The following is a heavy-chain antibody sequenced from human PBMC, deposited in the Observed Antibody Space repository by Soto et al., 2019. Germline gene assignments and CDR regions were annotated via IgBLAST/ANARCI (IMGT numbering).Heavy chain of an antibody. CDR3: AREGSSSGPDYEY. V-gene: IGHV6-1*01. CDR1: GDSVSSNSAA. Sequence: SQTLSLTCAISGDSVSSNSAAWNWIRQSPSRGLEWLGRTYYRSKWYNDYAVSVKSRITINPDTSKNQFSLQMNSLKTEDTAVYYCAREGSSSGPDYEYWGQGTLVTVSS. J-gene: IGHJ4*02. CDR2: TYYRSKWYN. D-gene: IGHD3-22*01.